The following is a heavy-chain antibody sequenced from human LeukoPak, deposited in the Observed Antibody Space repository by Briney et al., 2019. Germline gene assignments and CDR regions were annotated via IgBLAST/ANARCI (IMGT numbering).Heavy chain of an antibody. D-gene: IGHD6-13*01. V-gene: IGHV4-59*01. CDR1: GGSISSYY. CDR3: ARAFPAAGTDY. J-gene: IGHJ4*02. Sequence: SETLSLTCTVSGGSISSYYWSWIRQLPGKGLEWIGYIYYSGSTNYNPSLKSRVTISVDTSKNQFSLKLSSVTAADTAVYYCARAFPAAGTDYWGQGTLVTVSS. CDR2: IYYSGST.